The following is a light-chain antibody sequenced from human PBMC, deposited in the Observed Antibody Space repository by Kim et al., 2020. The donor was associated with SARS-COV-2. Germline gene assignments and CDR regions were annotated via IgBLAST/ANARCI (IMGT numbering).Light chain of an antibody. CDR3: QAWDSSTVV. Sequence: PGPAARTPCSGNKFGDKFACRDQPKPGHAPVLVIYQDSKRPAGIPERFSGSNSGDTATLTLRGTPAKDEADYYCQAWDSSTVVFGGGTQLTVL. CDR1: KFGDKF. V-gene: IGLV3-1*01. J-gene: IGLJ2*01. CDR2: QDS.